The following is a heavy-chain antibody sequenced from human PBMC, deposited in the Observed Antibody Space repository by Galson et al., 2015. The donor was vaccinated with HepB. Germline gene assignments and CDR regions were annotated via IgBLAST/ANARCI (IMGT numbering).Heavy chain of an antibody. CDR2: ISHDGNNK. CDR1: GFTFSTNA. CDR3: ARDWGETVGWFDP. J-gene: IGHJ5*02. V-gene: IGHV3-30-3*01. D-gene: IGHD3-16*01. Sequence: SLRLSCPASGFTFSTNAMHWVRQAPGKGLEWVAVISHDGNNKYYADSVKGRFTLSRDNSQNTLYLQLNSLRPDDTAVYYCARDWGETVGWFDPWGQGTLVTVSS.